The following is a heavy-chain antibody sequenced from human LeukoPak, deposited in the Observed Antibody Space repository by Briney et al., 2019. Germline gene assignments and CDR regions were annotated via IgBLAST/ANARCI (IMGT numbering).Heavy chain of an antibody. Sequence: GGPLRLTCAASGVTLSDHHLDWIRQPPGKGLEWVGCTRDKARGYTTDYPTSVKGRSTISRDDSQTPWYLQKNSLKPEDTAVYFCARDGGECVNSAFDIWRQGTVVTVS. D-gene: IGHD3-16*01. CDR1: GVTLSDHH. CDR3: ARDGGECVNSAFDI. V-gene: IGHV3-72*01. CDR2: TRDKARGYTT. J-gene: IGHJ3*02.